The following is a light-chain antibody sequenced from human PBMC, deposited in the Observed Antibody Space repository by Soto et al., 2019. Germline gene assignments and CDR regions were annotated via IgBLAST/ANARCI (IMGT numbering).Light chain of an antibody. Sequence: DIVMTQSPDSLAVSLGERATINCKSSQSVLYSSNNKNYLAWYQQKPGQPPKLLIYWASTRESGVPDRFSGSGSGTDFTLTISSLQAEDVAVYYCQRNYSTPYTFGQGTKLEIK. V-gene: IGKV4-1*01. CDR3: QRNYSTPYT. J-gene: IGKJ2*01. CDR1: QSVLYSSNNKNY. CDR2: WAS.